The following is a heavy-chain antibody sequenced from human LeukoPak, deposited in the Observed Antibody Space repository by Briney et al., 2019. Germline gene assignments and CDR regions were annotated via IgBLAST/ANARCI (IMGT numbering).Heavy chain of an antibody. CDR3: VGDRAVGGTEGFYVDF. D-gene: IGHD6-19*01. V-gene: IGHV3-74*01. CDR2: IRGDVRTT. J-gene: IGHJ4*02. CDR1: GFTFSTFW. Sequence: GRSLRPSCAPSGFTFSTFWMHWVRQAPAQGLGWVSRIRGDVRTTTYANSVTGRFTTFRDNAKNTMYLQTNSLRAADTALYYCVGDRAVGGTEGFYVDFWGEGTLVTVSS.